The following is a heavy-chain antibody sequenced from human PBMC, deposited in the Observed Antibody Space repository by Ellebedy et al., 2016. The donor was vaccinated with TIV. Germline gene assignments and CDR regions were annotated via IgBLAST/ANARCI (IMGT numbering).Heavy chain of an antibody. CDR3: ARGGGGDCGGDCYSDN. V-gene: IGHV4-38-2*02. CDR2: INHLGST. Sequence: SETLSLXCTVSGYSISRGYYWGWIRLSPGKGLEWIGSINHLGSTYSNPSLKSRLTLAVDTSKNQFSLTLSSVTTADTARYYCARGGGGDCGGDCYSDNWGQGILVSVSS. J-gene: IGHJ4*02. CDR1: GYSISRGYY. D-gene: IGHD2-21*02.